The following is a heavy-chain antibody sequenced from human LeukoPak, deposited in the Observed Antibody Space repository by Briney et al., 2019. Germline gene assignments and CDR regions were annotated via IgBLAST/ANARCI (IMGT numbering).Heavy chain of an antibody. J-gene: IGHJ5*02. D-gene: IGHD3-22*01. V-gene: IGHV4-34*01. CDR2: IDHSGST. CDR3: ARRCLETMMVVVPPHNWFDP. CDR1: GGSFSGYY. Sequence: PSETLSLTCAVYGGSFSGYYWNWLRQPPGKGLEWVGEIDHSGSTNYNPSLKSRVSISVDTSNNQFSLTLSSVTAADTAVYSCARRCLETMMVVVPPHNWFDPWGQGTLVTVSS.